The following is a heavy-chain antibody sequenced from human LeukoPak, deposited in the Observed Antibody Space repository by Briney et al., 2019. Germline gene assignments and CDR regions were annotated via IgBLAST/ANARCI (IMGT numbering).Heavy chain of an antibody. J-gene: IGHJ3*02. V-gene: IGHV4-31*02. CDR3: ARVSANAFDI. CDR2: IFYSGST. Sequence: WVRQAPGKGLEWIGYIFYSGSTYYNPSLKSRVNISADTSQNQFSLKLSSVTAADTAVYYCARVSANAFDIWGQGTMVTVSS.